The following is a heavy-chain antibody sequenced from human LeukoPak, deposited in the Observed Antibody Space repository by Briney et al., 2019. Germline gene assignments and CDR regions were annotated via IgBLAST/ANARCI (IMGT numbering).Heavy chain of an antibody. CDR3: AGQPGSYYDTSGSHHTAGGFDS. CDR2: IYYVGIT. V-gene: IGHV4-39*01. D-gene: IGHD3-22*01. J-gene: IGHJ4*02. Sequence: SETLSLTCSVSGGSIRTSTYYWGWIRQPQGKGLEWLGSIYYVGITYYNSSLKSRVTISLDTSKNQLSLELASVTAADTAVYYCAGQPGSYYDTSGSHHTAGGFDSWGQGTLVTVSS. CDR1: GGSIRTSTYY.